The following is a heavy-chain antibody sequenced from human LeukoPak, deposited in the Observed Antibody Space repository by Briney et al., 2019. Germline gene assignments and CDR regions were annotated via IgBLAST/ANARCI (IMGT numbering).Heavy chain of an antibody. Sequence: GESLKISCKGSGYSFTSYWISWVRQTPGKGLEWMGRIDPSDSYTNYSPSFQGHVTISADKSISTAYLQWSSLKASDTAMYYCARRYYDSSGYFHYWGQGTLVTVSS. V-gene: IGHV5-10-1*01. CDR3: ARRYYDSSGYFHY. CDR2: IDPSDSYT. D-gene: IGHD3-22*01. CDR1: GYSFTSYW. J-gene: IGHJ4*02.